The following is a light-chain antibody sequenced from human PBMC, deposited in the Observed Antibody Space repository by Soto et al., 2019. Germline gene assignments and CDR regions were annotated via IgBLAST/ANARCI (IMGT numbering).Light chain of an antibody. V-gene: IGLV2-14*01. Sequence: QSALTPPASVSGSPGQSITIPCPGNRSGVGGYNYVSWYQQHPGKAPKLMIYDVSNRPSGVSNRFSGSKSGNTASLTISGLQAEDEADYYCSSYTSSSTLLYVFGTGTKLTVL. J-gene: IGLJ1*01. CDR3: SSYTSSSTLLYV. CDR1: RSGVGGYNY. CDR2: DVS.